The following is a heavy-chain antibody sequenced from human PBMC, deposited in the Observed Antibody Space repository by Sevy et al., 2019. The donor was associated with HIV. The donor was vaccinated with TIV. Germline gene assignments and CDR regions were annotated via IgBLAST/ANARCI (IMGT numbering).Heavy chain of an antibody. J-gene: IGHJ4*02. CDR3: AKEWTQLSDWYGELDY. Sequence: GGSLRLSCAASGFTFSNYAMSWVRQAPGKGLEWVSSIRISGGNTYYADAVKGRFTISRDNSKNTLYLQMNSLRAEDTAVYYCAKEWTQLSDWYGELDYWGQGSLVTVSS. CDR1: GFTFSNYA. CDR2: IRISGGNT. V-gene: IGHV3-23*01. D-gene: IGHD6-19*01.